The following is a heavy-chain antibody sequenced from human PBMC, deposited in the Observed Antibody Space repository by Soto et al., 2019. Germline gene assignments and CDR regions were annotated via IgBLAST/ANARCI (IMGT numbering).Heavy chain of an antibody. CDR2: IIPIFGTA. V-gene: IGHV1-69*13. Sequence: SVKVSCTASGGTFSSYAISWVRQAPGQGLEWMGGIIPIFGTANYAQKFQGRVTITADESTSTAYMELSSLRSEDTAVYYCAVGPLWEQLAYYYYGMDVWGQGTTVTVSS. J-gene: IGHJ6*02. CDR1: GGTFSSYA. D-gene: IGHD6-6*01. CDR3: AVGPLWEQLAYYYYGMDV.